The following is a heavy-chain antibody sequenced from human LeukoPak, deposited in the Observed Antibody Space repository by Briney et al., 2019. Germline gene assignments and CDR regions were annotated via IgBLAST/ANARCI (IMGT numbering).Heavy chain of an antibody. CDR2: INTNTGNP. V-gene: IGHV7-4-1*02. CDR3: ARPSSGWTGDAFDI. J-gene: IGHJ3*02. CDR1: GYTFTSYA. D-gene: IGHD6-19*01. Sequence: ASVKVSCKASGYTFTSYAMNWVRQAPGQGLEWMGWINTNTGNPTYAQGFTGRFVFSLDTSVSTAYLQISSLKAEDTAVYYCARPSSGWTGDAFDIWGQGTMVTVSP.